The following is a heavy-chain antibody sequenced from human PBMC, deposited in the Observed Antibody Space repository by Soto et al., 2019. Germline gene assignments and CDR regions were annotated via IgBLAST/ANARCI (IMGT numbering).Heavy chain of an antibody. Sequence: SVKVSCKASGGTFSSYAISWVRQAPGQGLEWMEGIIPIFGTANYAQKFQGRVTITADESTSTAYMELSSLRSEDTAVYYCARAPEYCSSTSCYTRLDYWGQGTLVTVSS. CDR1: GGTFSSYA. CDR2: IIPIFGTA. J-gene: IGHJ4*02. CDR3: ARAPEYCSSTSCYTRLDY. V-gene: IGHV1-69*13. D-gene: IGHD2-2*02.